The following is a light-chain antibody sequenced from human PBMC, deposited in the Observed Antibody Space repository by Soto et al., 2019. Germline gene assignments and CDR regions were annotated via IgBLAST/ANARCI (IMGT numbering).Light chain of an antibody. Sequence: EIVLTQSPGTLSLSPGERATLSCRASQSVSSSYLAWYQQKPGQAPRLLIYGASSRATGIPDRFSGSRSGTDFTLTISRLEPEDFAVYYCQQYGSSPPTWTFGQGTKVDIK. J-gene: IGKJ1*01. CDR1: QSVSSSY. CDR3: QQYGSSPPTWT. V-gene: IGKV3-20*01. CDR2: GAS.